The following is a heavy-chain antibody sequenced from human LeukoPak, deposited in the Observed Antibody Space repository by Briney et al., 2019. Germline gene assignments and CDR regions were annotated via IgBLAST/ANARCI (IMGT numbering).Heavy chain of an antibody. D-gene: IGHD3-22*01. CDR1: GFTFSSYA. CDR3: AKKTDNYYHSSGSYGMDF. J-gene: IGHJ6*02. Sequence: GGSLRLSCAASGFTFSSYAMSWVRQAPGKGLEWVSAISGSGGSTYYADSVKGRFTISRDNSKNTLYLQMNSLRAEDTAVYYCAKKTDNYYHSSGSYGMDFWGQGTTFTVSS. CDR2: ISGSGGST. V-gene: IGHV3-23*01.